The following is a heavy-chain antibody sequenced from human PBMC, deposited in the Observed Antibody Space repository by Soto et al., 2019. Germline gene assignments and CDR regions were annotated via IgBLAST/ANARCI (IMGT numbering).Heavy chain of an antibody. J-gene: IGHJ6*03. CDR1: GFTFSSYG. V-gene: IGHV3-33*01. D-gene: IGHD2-15*01. Sequence: QVQLVESGGGVVQPGRSLRLSCAASGFTFSSYGMHWVRQAPGKGLEWVAVIWYDGSNKYYADSVKGRFTISRDNSKNTLYLQMNSLRAEDTAVYYCARGSPYPGYYMDVWGKGTTVTVSS. CDR2: IWYDGSNK. CDR3: ARGSPYPGYYMDV.